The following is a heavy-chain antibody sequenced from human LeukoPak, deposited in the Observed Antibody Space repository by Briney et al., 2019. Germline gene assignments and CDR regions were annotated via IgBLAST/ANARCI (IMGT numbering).Heavy chain of an antibody. D-gene: IGHD3-16*01. J-gene: IGHJ4*02. CDR1: GGSISSYY. Sequence: KPSETLSLTCTVSGGSISSYYWSWIRQPPGKGLEWIGYIYYSGSTNYNPSLKSRVTISVDTSKNQFSLQLNSVTPEDTAVYYCARGWGEFDYWGQGTLVTVSS. CDR3: ARGWGEFDY. CDR2: IYYSGST. V-gene: IGHV4-59*12.